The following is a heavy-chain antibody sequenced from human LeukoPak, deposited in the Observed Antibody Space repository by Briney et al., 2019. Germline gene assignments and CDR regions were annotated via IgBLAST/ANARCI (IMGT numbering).Heavy chain of an antibody. J-gene: IGHJ4*02. V-gene: IGHV4-34*01. CDR3: ARLSLGATEAYYFDY. D-gene: IGHD1-26*01. CDR1: GGSFSGYY. CDR2: INHSGST. Sequence: SETLSLTCAVYGGSFSGYYWSWIRQPPGKGLEGVGEINHSGSTNYDPSLKSRVTISVVTSKNQSSLKLSSVTAADTAVYYCARLSLGATEAYYFDYWGQGTLVTVSS.